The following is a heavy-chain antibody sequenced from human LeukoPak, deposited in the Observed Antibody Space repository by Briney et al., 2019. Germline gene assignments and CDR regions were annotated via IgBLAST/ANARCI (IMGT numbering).Heavy chain of an antibody. D-gene: IGHD6-13*01. CDR2: ISYDGSNK. CDR1: GFIFNNSD. Sequence: PGGSLRLSCASSGFIFNNSDIHWVRQAPGKGLEWVAVISYDGSNKYYADSVKGRFTISRDNSKNTLYLQMSSLRAEDTAVYYCAKVGIAAAGIDYWGQGTLVTVSS. V-gene: IGHV3-30-3*02. J-gene: IGHJ4*02. CDR3: AKVGIAAAGIDY.